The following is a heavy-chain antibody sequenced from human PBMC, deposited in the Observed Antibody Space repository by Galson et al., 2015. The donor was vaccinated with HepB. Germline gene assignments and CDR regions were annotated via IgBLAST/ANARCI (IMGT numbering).Heavy chain of an antibody. CDR3: ARQPYISGWLYWYFDL. J-gene: IGHJ2*01. Sequence: SLRLSCAASGFTFSNYAMHWIRQAPGKGLEWVAVVPFDGSNKFYVDSVKGRFTIFRDNSKNTLHLQMNSLRAEDTAAYYCARQPYISGWLYWYFDLWGRGTLVTVSS. CDR2: VPFDGSNK. CDR1: GFTFSNYA. D-gene: IGHD6-19*01. V-gene: IGHV3-30*04.